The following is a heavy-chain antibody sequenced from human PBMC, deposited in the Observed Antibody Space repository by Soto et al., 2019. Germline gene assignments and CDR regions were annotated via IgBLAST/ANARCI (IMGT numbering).Heavy chain of an antibody. D-gene: IGHD3-22*01. CDR1: GFTFSSYG. V-gene: IGHV3-30*18. J-gene: IGHJ4*02. CDR3: AKDPYYYDSSGYFGFPPDY. CDR2: ISYDGSNK. Sequence: QVQLVESGGGVVQPGRSLRLSCAASGFTFSSYGMHWVRQAPGKGLEWVAVISYDGSNKYYADSVKGRFTISRDNSKNTLYLQMNSLRAEYTAVYYCAKDPYYYDSSGYFGFPPDYWGQGTLVTVSS.